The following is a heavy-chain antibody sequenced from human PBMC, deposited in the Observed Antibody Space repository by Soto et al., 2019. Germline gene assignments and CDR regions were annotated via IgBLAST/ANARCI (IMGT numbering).Heavy chain of an antibody. CDR2: IYNTGST. J-gene: IGHJ5*02. CDR3: ARVVRLYGDSEST. D-gene: IGHD2-21*02. CDR1: GASVSSYY. Sequence: SETLSLTCSVSGASVSSYYWSWIRQPPGKGLEWIGYIYNTGSTKYNPSLKNRVTMLVDTATNHFSLRLSSVTAADTAVYYCARVVRLYGDSESTWGPGTLVTLSS. V-gene: IGHV4-59*02.